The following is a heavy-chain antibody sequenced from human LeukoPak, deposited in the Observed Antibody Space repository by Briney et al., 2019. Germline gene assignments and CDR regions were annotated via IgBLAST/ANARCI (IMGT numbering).Heavy chain of an antibody. CDR3: ARVAGSLSYYYYYYMDV. CDR2: ISSSSSYI. D-gene: IGHD3-16*01. J-gene: IGHJ6*03. Sequence: GGSLRLSCAASGFTFSSYSMNWVRQAPGKGLEWVSSISSSSSYIYYADSVKGRFTISRDNAKNSLYLQMNSLRAEDTAVYYCARVAGSLSYYYYYYMDVWGKGTTVTVSS. CDR1: GFTFSSYS. V-gene: IGHV3-21*01.